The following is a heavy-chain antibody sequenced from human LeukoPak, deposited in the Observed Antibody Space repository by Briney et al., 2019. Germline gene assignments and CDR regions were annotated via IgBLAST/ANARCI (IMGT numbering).Heavy chain of an antibody. V-gene: IGHV3-43*01. CDR2: ISWDGGRT. CDR1: GFTFYDYT. CDR3: AKVGSSWMGYFDY. Sequence: PGGSLRLSCAASGFTFYDYTMHWVRQAPGQGLEWVSLISWDGGRTYYADSVKGRFTISRDNSKNSLYLQMNSLRTEDTALYYCAKVGSSWMGYFDYWGQGTLVTVSS. J-gene: IGHJ4*02. D-gene: IGHD6-13*01.